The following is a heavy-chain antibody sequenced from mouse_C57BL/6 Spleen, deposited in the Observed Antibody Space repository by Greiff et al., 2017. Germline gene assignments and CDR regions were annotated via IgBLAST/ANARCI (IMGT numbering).Heavy chain of an antibody. D-gene: IGHD1-1*01. J-gene: IGHJ3*01. Sequence: VKVEESGPGLVAPSQSLSITCTVSGFSLTSYAISWVRQPPGKGLEWLGVIWTGGGTNYNSALKSRLSISKDNSKSQVFLKMNSLQTDDTARYYCASSYYYGSTWFAYWGQGTLVTVSA. CDR3: ASSYYYGSTWFAY. CDR2: IWTGGGT. CDR1: GFSLTSYA. V-gene: IGHV2-9-1*01.